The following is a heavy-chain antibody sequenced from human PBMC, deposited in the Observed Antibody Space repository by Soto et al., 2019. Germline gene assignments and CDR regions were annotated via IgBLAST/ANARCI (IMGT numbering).Heavy chain of an antibody. CDR1: GDTISTGGYT. CDR2: TYHSGNP. D-gene: IGHD2-2*01. V-gene: IGHV4-30-2*01. CDR3: ARLGEYYQSLDP. Sequence: SETLSLTCEVSGDTISTGGYTGAWIRQPPGKALEWIGHTYHSGNPYYNPSLKSRVIISVDRSKSQFSLRLSSVTAADTAVYYCARLGEYYQSLDPWGPGTLVTVSS. J-gene: IGHJ5*02.